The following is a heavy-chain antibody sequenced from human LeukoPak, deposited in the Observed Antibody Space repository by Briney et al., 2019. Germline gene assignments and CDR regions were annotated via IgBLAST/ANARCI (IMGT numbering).Heavy chain of an antibody. V-gene: IGHV1-18*01. J-gene: IGHJ5*02. CDR2: ISTYTGNT. D-gene: IGHD2-2*01. CDR3: ARDFWVRHSAPAPKDL. Sequence: ASVKVSCKASGYPFTNYGISWVRQAPGQGLEWMEWISTYTGNTKYAQRFRGRVIMTTDTSTSTAYMELRSLRSDDTAVFYCARDFWVRHSAPAPKDLWGQGTLVTVSS. CDR1: GYPFTNYG.